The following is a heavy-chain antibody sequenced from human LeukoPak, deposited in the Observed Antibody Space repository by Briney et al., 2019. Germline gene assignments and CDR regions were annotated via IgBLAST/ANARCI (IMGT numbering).Heavy chain of an antibody. CDR1: GGSISNFH. CDR3: ARSRGYSYGTTFLDY. V-gene: IGHV4-4*07. CDR2: VHNSGSI. Sequence: PSETLSLTCTVSGGSISNFHWSWIRQPAGKGLEWIGRVHNSGSINYNPSLKSRVTISVDTSKNQFSLKLSSVTAADTAVYYCARSRGYSYGTTFLDYWGQGTLVTVSS. J-gene: IGHJ4*02. D-gene: IGHD5-18*01.